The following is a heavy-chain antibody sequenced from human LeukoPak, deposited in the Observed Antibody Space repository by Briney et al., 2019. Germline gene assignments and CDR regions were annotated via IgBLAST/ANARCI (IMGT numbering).Heavy chain of an antibody. CDR1: GFTFSSYW. CDR2: IKQDGSEK. V-gene: IGHV3-7*01. Sequence: GGSLRLSCAASGFTFSSYWMSWVRQAPGKGLEWVVNIKQDGSEKYHVDSVKGRFPISRDNAKNSLYLQMNSLRAEDTAVYFCARGSWYGFYWGRGTLVTVSS. D-gene: IGHD6-13*01. J-gene: IGHJ4*02. CDR3: ARGSWYGFY.